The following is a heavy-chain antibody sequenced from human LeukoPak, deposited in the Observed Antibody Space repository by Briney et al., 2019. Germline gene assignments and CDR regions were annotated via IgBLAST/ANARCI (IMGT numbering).Heavy chain of an antibody. V-gene: IGHV4-34*01. CDR2: INHSGST. J-gene: IGHJ4*02. CDR3: ARRSSYSNTFDY. CDR1: GGSFSGYY. Sequence: SETLSLTCAVYGGSFSGYYWSWIRQPPGKGLEWIGEINHSGSTNYNPSLKSRVTISVDTSKNQFSLKLSSVTAVDTAVYYCARRSSYSNTFDYWGQGTLVTVSS. D-gene: IGHD4-11*01.